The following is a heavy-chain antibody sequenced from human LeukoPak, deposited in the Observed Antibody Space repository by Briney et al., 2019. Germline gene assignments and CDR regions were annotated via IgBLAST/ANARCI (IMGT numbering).Heavy chain of an antibody. CDR1: GGSISSSSYY. Sequence: SETLSLTCTVSGGSISSSSYYWGWIRQPPGKGLEWIGSIYYSGSTYHNPSLKSRVTISVDTSKNQFSLKLSSVTAADTAVYYCAPTLPPCIAENRLQNWFDPWGQGTLVTVSS. D-gene: IGHD6-13*01. CDR3: APTLPPCIAENRLQNWFDP. CDR2: IYYSGST. V-gene: IGHV4-39*07. J-gene: IGHJ5*02.